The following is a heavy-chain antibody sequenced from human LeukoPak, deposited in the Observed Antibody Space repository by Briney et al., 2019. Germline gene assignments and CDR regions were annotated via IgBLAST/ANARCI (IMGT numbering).Heavy chain of an antibody. CDR2: IDHRGSA. J-gene: IGHJ2*01. V-gene: IGHV4-34*01. CDR1: GASLSDYY. D-gene: IGHD3-10*01. Sequence: PSETLSLTCAVHGASLSDYYWTWIRQSPEKGLECIGAIDHRGSANYNPSLKSRVTISVDTSKNQFSLKLSSVTAADTAVYYCARGYGSGIDWFFDLWGRGTLVTVSS. CDR3: ARGYGSGIDWFFDL.